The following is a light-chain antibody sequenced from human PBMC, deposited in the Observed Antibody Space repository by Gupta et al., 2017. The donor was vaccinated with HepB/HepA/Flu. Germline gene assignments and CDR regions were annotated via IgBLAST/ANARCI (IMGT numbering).Light chain of an antibody. CDR1: QSVLYSSNNKNY. CDR2: WAF. Sequence: IVLTQSPDSLAMSLGERATINCKSSQSVLYSSNNKNYLAWYQQKPGQPPKLLIYWAFTRESGVPDRFSGSGSGTDFTLTISSLQAEDVAVYYGQQYYTTSRTFGQGTKVEIK. V-gene: IGKV4-1*01. CDR3: QQYYTTSRT. J-gene: IGKJ1*01.